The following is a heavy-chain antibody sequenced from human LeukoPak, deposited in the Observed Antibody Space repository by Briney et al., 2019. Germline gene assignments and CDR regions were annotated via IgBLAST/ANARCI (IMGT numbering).Heavy chain of an antibody. J-gene: IGHJ5*02. CDR1: GGSFSGYY. V-gene: IGHV4-34*01. Sequence: PSETLSLTCAVYGGSFSGYYWSWIRQPPGKGLEWIGEINHSGSTNYNPSLKSGVTISVDTSMNQFSLKLSSVTAADTAVYYCARGDYDFWSGAFLQRWFDPWGQGTLVTVSS. D-gene: IGHD3-3*01. CDR3: ARGDYDFWSGAFLQRWFDP. CDR2: INHSGST.